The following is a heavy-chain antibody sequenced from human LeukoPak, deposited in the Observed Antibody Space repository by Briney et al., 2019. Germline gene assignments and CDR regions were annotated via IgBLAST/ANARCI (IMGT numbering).Heavy chain of an antibody. D-gene: IGHD2/OR15-2a*01. CDR2: INKDATIT. CDR1: AFSMNDFW. Sequence: GGSLRLSCAASAFSMNDFWMHWVRQGPGKGLEWVSRINKDATITTYADSVKGRFTVSRDNVKNMVYLDMNGLRGDDAAVYYCARSGIGRGFDIWGRGATVTVSS. CDR3: ARSGIGRGFDI. V-gene: IGHV3-74*01. J-gene: IGHJ3*02.